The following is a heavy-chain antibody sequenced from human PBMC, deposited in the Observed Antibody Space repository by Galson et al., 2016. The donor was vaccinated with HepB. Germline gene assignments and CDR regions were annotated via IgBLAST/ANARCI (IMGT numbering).Heavy chain of an antibody. CDR3: ARDRNYYGSGSPLTT. CDR1: GFTFSDYY. V-gene: IGHV3-11*04. CDR2: ISSRGSTI. Sequence: SLRLSCAASGFTFSDYYMSWIRQAPGKGLEWVSYISSRGSTIYYADSVKGRFTISRDNAKNSLYLQMNSLRAEDTAVYYCARDRNYYGSGSPLTTWGQGTLVTVSS. D-gene: IGHD3-10*01. J-gene: IGHJ5*02.